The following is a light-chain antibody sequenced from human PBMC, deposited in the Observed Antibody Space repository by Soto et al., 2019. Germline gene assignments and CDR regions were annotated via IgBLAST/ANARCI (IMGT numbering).Light chain of an antibody. CDR3: QQYGSSYPWT. CDR2: GAS. CDR1: QSVSSNY. J-gene: IGKJ1*01. V-gene: IGKV3-20*01. Sequence: SVLTQSPGTLSLSPGERATVSCRAIQSVSSNYLAWYQQKPGQAPRLLIYGASSRATGIPDRFSGSGSGTDFTLTIRRLEPEDFAVYYCQQYGSSYPWTFGQGTKVDIK.